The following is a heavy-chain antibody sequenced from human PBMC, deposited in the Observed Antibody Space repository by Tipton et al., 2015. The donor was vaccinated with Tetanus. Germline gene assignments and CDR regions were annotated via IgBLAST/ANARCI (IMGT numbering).Heavy chain of an antibody. CDR2: IDPNSGGT. Sequence: VQLVQSGAEAKKPGASVKVSCKASGYTFTGYYIYWVRQAPGQGLEWMGWIDPNSGGTVYAQKFQGRVTMTRDTSISTAYMELRSLRSDDTAVYYCARDRGDYIYYGMDVWGPGTTVTVS. D-gene: IGHD3-22*01. V-gene: IGHV1-2*02. CDR3: ARDRGDYIYYGMDV. CDR1: GYTFTGYY. J-gene: IGHJ6*02.